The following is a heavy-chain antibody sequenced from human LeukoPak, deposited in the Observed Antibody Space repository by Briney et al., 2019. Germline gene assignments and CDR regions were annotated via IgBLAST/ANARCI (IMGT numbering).Heavy chain of an antibody. CDR2: ISGSGGST. D-gene: IGHD2-21*02. J-gene: IGHJ3*02. Sequence: PGGSLRLSCAASGFTFSSYAMSWVRQAPGKGLEWVSAISGSGGSTYYADSVKGRFTISRDNSKNTLYLQTNSLRAEDTAVYYCAKGSVKGDFENAFDIWGQGTMVTVSS. V-gene: IGHV3-23*01. CDR3: AKGSVKGDFENAFDI. CDR1: GFTFSSYA.